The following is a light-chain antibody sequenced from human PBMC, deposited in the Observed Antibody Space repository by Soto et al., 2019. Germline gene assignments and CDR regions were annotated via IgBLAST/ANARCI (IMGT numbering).Light chain of an antibody. V-gene: IGKV3-20*01. CDR2: AAS. J-gene: IGKJ1*01. CDR1: QSVSSNY. Sequence: EVVLTQSPGTLSLSPGERATLSCRASQSVSSNYVAWYQQIPGQTPRLLIYAASSRATGIPDRFSGSGSGTDFTLTISRLEPEDFAVYYCQQHGSSPWMFGQGTKVDIK. CDR3: QQHGSSPWM.